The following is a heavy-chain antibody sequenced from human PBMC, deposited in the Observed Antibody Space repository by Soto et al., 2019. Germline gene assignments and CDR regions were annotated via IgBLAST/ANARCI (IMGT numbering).Heavy chain of an antibody. D-gene: IGHD3-22*01. J-gene: IGHJ1*01. CDR2: IDWDGDK. Sequence: SGPTLVNPTQTLTLTCTFSGFSLSTSGMCVSWIRQPPGKALEWLALIDWDGDKYYSTSLKTRLTISKDTSKNQVVLTMTNMDPVDKATYYRARMKQDYYDSSGYFYHWGQGTLVTVSS. CDR3: ARMKQDYYDSSGYFYH. CDR1: GFSLSTSGMC. V-gene: IGHV2-70*01.